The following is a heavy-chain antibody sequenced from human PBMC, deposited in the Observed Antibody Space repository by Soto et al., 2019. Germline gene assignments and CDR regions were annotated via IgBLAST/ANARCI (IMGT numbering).Heavy chain of an antibody. CDR3: ARFWGPVTAAVDDY. V-gene: IGHV4-31*03. CDR1: GGSISSGGCY. Sequence: PSETLSLTCTVSGGSISSGGCYWSWIRQHPGKGLEWIGYIYYSGSTYYNPSLKSRVTISVDTSKNQFSLKLSSVTAEDTAVYYCARFWGPVTAAVDDYWGQGTLVTVSS. D-gene: IGHD6-13*01. CDR2: IYYSGST. J-gene: IGHJ4*02.